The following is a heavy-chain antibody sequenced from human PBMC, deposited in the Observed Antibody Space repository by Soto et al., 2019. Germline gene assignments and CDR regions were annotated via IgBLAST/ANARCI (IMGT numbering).Heavy chain of an antibody. V-gene: IGHV3-33*01. D-gene: IGHD3-10*01. Sequence: QVQLVESGGGVVQPGRSLRLSCAASGFTFSSYGMHWVRQAPGKGLEWVAVIWYDGSNKYYADSVKGRFTICRDNSKNTLYLQMNSLRAEDTAVYYCARTMVRGVSNINWFDPWGQGTLVTVSS. J-gene: IGHJ5*02. CDR1: GFTFSSYG. CDR3: ARTMVRGVSNINWFDP. CDR2: IWYDGSNK.